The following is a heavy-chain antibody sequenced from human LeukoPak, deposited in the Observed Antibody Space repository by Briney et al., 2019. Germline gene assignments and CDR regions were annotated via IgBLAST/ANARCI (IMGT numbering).Heavy chain of an antibody. D-gene: IGHD1-26*01. Sequence: GESLRLSCAASGFTFGGYTMHWVRQAPGKGLEWVAVLSHDGSTKYYADSVRGRFTISRDNSKNTLYVQMNSLRVEDTAMYYCARDPSYYTGSGFDIWGQGTMVSVSS. CDR2: LSHDGSTK. CDR1: GFTFGGYT. CDR3: ARDPSYYTGSGFDI. V-gene: IGHV3-30-3*01. J-gene: IGHJ3*02.